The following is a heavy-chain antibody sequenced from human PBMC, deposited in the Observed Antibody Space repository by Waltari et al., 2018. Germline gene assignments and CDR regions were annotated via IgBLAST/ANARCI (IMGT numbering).Heavy chain of an antibody. CDR1: GYTFTGYY. Sequence: QVQLVQSGAEVKKPGASVKVSCKASGYTFTGYYMHWVRQAPGQGLEWMGRINPNSGGTNDAQKFQGRVTITTDESTSTAYMELSSLRAEDTAVYYCARRGEGGTTLYFDYWGQGTLVTVSS. V-gene: IGHV1-2*06. D-gene: IGHD1-7*01. J-gene: IGHJ4*02. CDR2: INPNSGGT. CDR3: ARRGEGGTTLYFDY.